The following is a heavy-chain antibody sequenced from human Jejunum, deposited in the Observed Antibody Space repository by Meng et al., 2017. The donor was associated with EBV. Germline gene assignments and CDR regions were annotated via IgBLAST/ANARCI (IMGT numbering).Heavy chain of an antibody. CDR1: RGSFSGYY. Sequence: QAELQQGGAGLLKPSETLSLTCAVYRGSFSGYYWSWIRQHPGKGLEWIGEINHSGSTNYNPSLRSRVTISVETSKNQFSLRLNSVTAADTAVYYCARVAFSYTTRSLDSWGQGTLVTVSS. J-gene: IGHJ4*02. V-gene: IGHV4-34*02. CDR3: ARVAFSYTTRSLDS. CDR2: INHSGST. D-gene: IGHD3-16*02.